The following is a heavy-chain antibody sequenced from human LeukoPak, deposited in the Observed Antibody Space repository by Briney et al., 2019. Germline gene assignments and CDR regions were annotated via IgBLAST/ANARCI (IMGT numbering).Heavy chain of an antibody. J-gene: IGHJ5*02. CDR3: AKAHSVSAPGCIDP. D-gene: IGHD5-18*01. V-gene: IGHV3-23*01. CDR2: SGSGGGT. CDR1: GFIFGNYA. Sequence: PGGSLRLSCAASGFIFGNYAMSWVRQAPGKGLEWVSGSGSGGGTYYANSVKGRFTISRDNSKNTLYLQMNSLRAEDTAIYYCAKAHSVSAPGCIDPWGQGTLVTVSS.